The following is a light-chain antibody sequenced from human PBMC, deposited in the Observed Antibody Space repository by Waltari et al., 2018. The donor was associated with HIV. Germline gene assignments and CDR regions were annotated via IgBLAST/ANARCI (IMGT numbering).Light chain of an antibody. CDR1: SSNIATYT. Sequence: QSVLTHPPSASGPPGQTVTISCSGSSSNIATYTLNWYQQRPGTAPKLLIYTYKQRPSVVPARFSGSKSGTSASLAICGLQSDDDADYYCATWDDSLNGWVFGGGTRLTVL. V-gene: IGLV1-44*01. J-gene: IGLJ3*02. CDR3: ATWDDSLNGWV. CDR2: TYK.